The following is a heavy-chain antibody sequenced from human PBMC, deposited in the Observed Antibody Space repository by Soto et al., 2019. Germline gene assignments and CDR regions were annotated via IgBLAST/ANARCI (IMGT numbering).Heavy chain of an antibody. D-gene: IGHD6-6*01. CDR2: INPSGGST. V-gene: IGHV1-46*01. CDR1: GYTFTSYY. J-gene: IGHJ5*02. CDR3: ARERPNIAARPYHNWFDP. Sequence: ASVKVSCKASGYTFTSYYMHWVRQAPGQGLEWMGIINPSGGSTSYAQKFQGRVTMTRDTSTSTVYMELSSLRSEDTAVYYCARERPNIAARPYHNWFDPWGQGTLVTVSS.